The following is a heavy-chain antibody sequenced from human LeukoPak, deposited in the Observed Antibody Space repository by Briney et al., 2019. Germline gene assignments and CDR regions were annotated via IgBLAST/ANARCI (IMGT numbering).Heavy chain of an antibody. Sequence: GGSLRLSCAASGFSFSSYVMSRVRQAPGKGLEWVSAVSGSGGSTYSADSVKGRFTISRDNSKNMVYLQTSSLRAEDTAVYYCARAGSWSSRPYFDYWGQGILVSVSS. CDR1: GFSFSSYV. J-gene: IGHJ4*02. D-gene: IGHD1-26*01. CDR3: ARAGSWSSRPYFDY. CDR2: VSGSGGST. V-gene: IGHV3-23*01.